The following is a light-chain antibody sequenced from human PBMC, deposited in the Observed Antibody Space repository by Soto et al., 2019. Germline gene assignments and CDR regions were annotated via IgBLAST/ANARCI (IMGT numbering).Light chain of an antibody. CDR1: QSTSSW. Sequence: DILMTQSPSTLSASVGETVTLTCRASQSTSSWVAWYQQRPGKPPKLVIYGASTLERGVPSRFSGSGSVTEFTLTIAGLQPDDFATYYCQHYKPYKTFGQGTRV. CDR3: QHYKPYKT. V-gene: IGKV1-5*03. J-gene: IGKJ1*01. CDR2: GAS.